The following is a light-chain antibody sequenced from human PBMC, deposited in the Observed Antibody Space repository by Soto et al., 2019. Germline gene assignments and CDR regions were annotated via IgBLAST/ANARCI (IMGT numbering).Light chain of an antibody. CDR2: DAS. V-gene: IGKV3-11*01. J-gene: IGKJ1*01. Sequence: IVLTQSPATLSLSPGERAALSCGASQSVSSYLACYQHKPGQAPRLLIYDASKRDTGIPARFSGSGSGTDFTLTITSLEPEDFAVYYCQQRSNWPPSWTFAQGTRVEIK. CDR1: QSVSSY. CDR3: QQRSNWPPSWT.